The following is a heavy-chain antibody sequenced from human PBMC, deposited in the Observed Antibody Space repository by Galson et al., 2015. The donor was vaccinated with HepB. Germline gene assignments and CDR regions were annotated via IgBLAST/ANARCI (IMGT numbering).Heavy chain of an antibody. CDR3: ARDLVWFGYQYFDY. CDR1: GFTFSSYA. J-gene: IGHJ4*02. V-gene: IGHV3-23*01. Sequence: SLRLSCAASGFTFSSYAMSWVRQAPGKGLEWVSAISGSGGSTYYADSVKGRFTISRDNSKNTLYLQMNSLRAEDTAVYYCARDLVWFGYQYFDYWGQGTLVTVSS. D-gene: IGHD3-10*01. CDR2: ISGSGGST.